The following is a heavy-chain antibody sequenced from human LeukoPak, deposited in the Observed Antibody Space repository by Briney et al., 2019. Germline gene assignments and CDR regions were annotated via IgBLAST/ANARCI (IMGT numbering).Heavy chain of an antibody. J-gene: IGHJ6*02. V-gene: IGHV3-74*01. Sequence: GGSLRLSCAASGFTFSSYWMHWVRQAPGKGLVWVSRINSDGSSTSYAGSVKGRFTISRDNAKNTLYLQMNSLRAEDTAVYYCASPVVVVSYGMDVWGQGTTVTVSS. CDR2: INSDGSST. CDR3: ASPVVVVSYGMDV. D-gene: IGHD2-15*01. CDR1: GFTFSSYW.